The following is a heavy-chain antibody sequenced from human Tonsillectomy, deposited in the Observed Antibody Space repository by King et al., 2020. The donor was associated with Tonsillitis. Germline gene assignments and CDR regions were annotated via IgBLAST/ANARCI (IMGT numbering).Heavy chain of an antibody. Sequence: QLVQSGGGLGQPGGSLRLSCAASGFTFSSYWMSCVRQAQGKGLEWGANIKQDGSQKYYVDSLEGRVTISRDNAKNSQYLQMNSLRAEDTAVYYCARGRYQPVDPWGQGTLVTVSS. CDR3: ARGRYQPVDP. CDR2: IKQDGSQK. J-gene: IGHJ5*02. V-gene: IGHV3-7*01. CDR1: GFTFSSYW. D-gene: IGHD2-2*01.